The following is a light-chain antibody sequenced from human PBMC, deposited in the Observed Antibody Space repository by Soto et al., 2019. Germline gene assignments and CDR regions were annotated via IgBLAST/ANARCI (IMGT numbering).Light chain of an antibody. V-gene: IGLV1-40*01. CDR3: QSYDSGMRGDV. CDR1: TCNIGADYD. CDR2: GNT. Sequence: QSALAEPPSVSGAPGQRVTISCSGTTCNIGADYDVQWYRQLPGTAPKLLIHGNTNRPSGVPDRFSGSKSGTSASLAITGLQSEDEGDYYCQSYDSGMRGDVFGSGTKVTVL. J-gene: IGLJ1*01.